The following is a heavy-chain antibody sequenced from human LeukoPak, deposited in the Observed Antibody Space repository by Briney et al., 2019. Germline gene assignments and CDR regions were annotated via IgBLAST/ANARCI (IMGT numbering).Heavy chain of an antibody. J-gene: IGHJ4*02. CDR3: AKTSRANSAYDSPFDY. D-gene: IGHD5-12*01. CDR2: VRGSGTDT. Sequence: GGSLRLSCAASGFTFSTYAMSWVRQAPGKGLEWVSGVRGSGTDTYYADSVKGRFTISRDNSKNTLYLQMNSLRAEDTALYYCAKTSRANSAYDSPFDYWGQGTLVTVSS. V-gene: IGHV3-23*01. CDR1: GFTFSTYA.